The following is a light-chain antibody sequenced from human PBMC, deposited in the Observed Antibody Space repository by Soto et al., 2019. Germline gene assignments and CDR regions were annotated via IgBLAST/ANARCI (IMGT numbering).Light chain of an antibody. CDR3: AAWDVSLSGWV. J-gene: IGLJ3*02. CDR1: STNIGRNS. CDR2: TNN. Sequence: QSVLTQPPSASGTPGQRVSISCSGSSTNIGRNSISWYQNLPGTAPKLLIYTNNQRPSGVPARFSGSKSGTSASLAISGLQSEDEADYYCAAWDVSLSGWVFGGGTKLTVL. V-gene: IGLV1-44*01.